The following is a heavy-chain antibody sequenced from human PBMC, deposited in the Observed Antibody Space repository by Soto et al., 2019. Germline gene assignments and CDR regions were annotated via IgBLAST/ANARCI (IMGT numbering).Heavy chain of an antibody. V-gene: IGHV4-34*01. CDR3: APLSVSLSGPYGIHV. D-gene: IGHD2-15*01. J-gene: IGHJ6*02. CDR1: GGSFSGYY. CDR2: INHSGST. Sequence: SETLSLTCAVYGGSFSGYYWSWIRQPPGKGLEWIGEINHSGSTNYNPSLKSRVTLSVDTSKNQFSVRLNSVTASDTAVYYCAPLSVSLSGPYGIHVWGQGTTVTVSS.